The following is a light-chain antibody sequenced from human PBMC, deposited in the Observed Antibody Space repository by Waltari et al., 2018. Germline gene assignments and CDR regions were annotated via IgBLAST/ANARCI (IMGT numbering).Light chain of an antibody. CDR1: SSDVGGYNY. Sequence: QSALTQPASVSGSPGQSLTISCTGTSSDVGGYNYVSWYQQHPGKAPTLMIYGVSNRPSGFSDRFSGSKSGNTASLSISGLQADDEADYYCSSYTSSDSLIFGGGTKLSVL. CDR3: SSYTSSDSLI. V-gene: IGLV2-14*03. CDR2: GVS. J-gene: IGLJ2*01.